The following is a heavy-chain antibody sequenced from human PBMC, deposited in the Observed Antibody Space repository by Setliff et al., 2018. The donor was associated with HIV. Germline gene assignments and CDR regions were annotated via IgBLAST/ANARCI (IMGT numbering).Heavy chain of an antibody. Sequence: SQTLSLTCTVSGGSIRSYYWSWIRQPPGKGLEWIGYIYTSGSTNYNPSLESRVTISVDTSKNQFSLKLTSVTAADTAVYYCARWRHSSTWYMGFDPWGRGILVTVSS. CDR1: GGSIRSYY. D-gene: IGHD6-13*01. V-gene: IGHV4-4*09. CDR2: IYTSGST. CDR3: ARWRHSSTWYMGFDP. J-gene: IGHJ5*02.